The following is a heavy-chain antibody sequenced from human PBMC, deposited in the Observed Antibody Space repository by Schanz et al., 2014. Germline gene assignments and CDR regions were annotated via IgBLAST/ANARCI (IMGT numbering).Heavy chain of an antibody. CDR3: AKEGTVVSGSPRDY. D-gene: IGHD3-10*01. V-gene: IGHV3-23*04. CDR1: GFTFSTYA. CDR2: ISAGGTNT. J-gene: IGHJ4*02. Sequence: VQLVDSGGGLVQPGGSLRLSCAASGFTFSTYAMTWVRQAPGKGLEWVSSISAGGTNTYYADSVKGRFTLSRDNSKNTLYLQMNSLIVEDTAVYYCAKEGTVVSGSPRDYWGRGTLVTVSS.